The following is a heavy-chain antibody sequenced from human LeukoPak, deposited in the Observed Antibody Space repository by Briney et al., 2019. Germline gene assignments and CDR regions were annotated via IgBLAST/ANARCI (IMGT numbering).Heavy chain of an antibody. Sequence: GGSLRLSCAASGFSFSSYGMYWVRQAPGKGLEWVSRINSDGSSTSYADSVKGRFTISRDNAKNTLYLQMNSLRAEDTAVYYCARLRDGYNPNFDYWGQGTLVTVSS. J-gene: IGHJ4*02. CDR3: ARLRDGYNPNFDY. D-gene: IGHD5-24*01. V-gene: IGHV3-74*01. CDR2: INSDGSST. CDR1: GFSFSSYG.